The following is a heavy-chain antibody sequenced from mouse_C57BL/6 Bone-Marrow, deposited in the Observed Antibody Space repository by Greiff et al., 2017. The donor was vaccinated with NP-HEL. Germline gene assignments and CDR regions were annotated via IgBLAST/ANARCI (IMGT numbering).Heavy chain of an antibody. CDR2: ILPSIGRT. J-gene: IGHJ3*01. D-gene: IGHD2-3*01. CDR1: DSEVFPIAY. CDR3: ARVYDGYSLAY. V-gene: IGHV15-2*01. Sequence: VQLQQSGSELRSPGSSVKLSCKDFDSEVFPIAYMSWVRQKPGHGFEWIGGILPSIGRTIYGEKFEDKATLDADTLSNTAYLVLNSLTSEDAAIYYCARVYDGYSLAYWGQGTLVTVSA.